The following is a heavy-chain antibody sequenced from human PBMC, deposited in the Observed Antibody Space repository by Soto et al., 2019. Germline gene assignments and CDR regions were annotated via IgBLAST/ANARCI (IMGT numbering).Heavy chain of an antibody. Sequence: PGGSLRLSCAASGFTFSSYSMNWVRQAPGKGLEWVSSISSSSSYIYYADSVKGRFTISRDNAKNSLYLQMNSLRAEDTAVYYCARKIMGPQATSYYGMDVWGQGTTVTVSS. V-gene: IGHV3-21*01. CDR1: GFTFSSYS. CDR3: ARKIMGPQATSYYGMDV. CDR2: ISSSSSYI. J-gene: IGHJ6*02. D-gene: IGHD1-26*01.